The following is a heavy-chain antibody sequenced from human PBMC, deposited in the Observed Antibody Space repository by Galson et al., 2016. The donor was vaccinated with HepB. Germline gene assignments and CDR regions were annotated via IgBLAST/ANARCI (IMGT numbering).Heavy chain of an antibody. D-gene: IGHD3-10*01. Sequence: SVKVSCKAAGYRFRNYGFSWVRQAPGHGLEWMGWVSGDNGQTNYAQNFQDRVTMSWETSTSTTYQEMRSLRVEDTAIYYCARDIGTNPGGGGWFDPWGQGTLITVSS. J-gene: IGHJ5*02. CDR3: ARDIGTNPGGGGWFDP. CDR1: GYRFRNYG. V-gene: IGHV1-18*01. CDR2: VSGDNGQT.